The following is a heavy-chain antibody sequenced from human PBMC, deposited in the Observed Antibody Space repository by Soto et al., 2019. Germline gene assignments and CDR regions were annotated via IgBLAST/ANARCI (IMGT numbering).Heavy chain of an antibody. CDR2: IYSGGST. D-gene: IGHD6-13*01. CDR1: GFTVSSNY. V-gene: IGHV3-53*02. J-gene: IGHJ6*02. Sequence: EVQLVETGGGLIQPGGSLRLSCAASGFTVSSNYMSWVRQAPGKGLEWVSVIYSGGSTYYADSVKGRSTISRDNSKNTLYLQMNSLRAEDTAVYYCACTTYSSSSYYYYGMDVWGQGTTVTVSS. CDR3: ACTTYSSSSYYYYGMDV.